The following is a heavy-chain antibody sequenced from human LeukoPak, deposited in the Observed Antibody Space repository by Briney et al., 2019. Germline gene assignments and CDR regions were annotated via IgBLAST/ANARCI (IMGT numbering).Heavy chain of an antibody. CDR3: ARDGYGGTPRSLGY. Sequence: ASVKVSCKASGGTFSSYAISWVRQAPGQGLEWMGRINPNSGGTNYAQKFQGRVTMTRDTSISTAYMELGRLRSDDTAVYYCARDGYGGTPRSLGYWGQGTLVTVSS. CDR2: INPNSGGT. CDR1: GGTFSSYA. J-gene: IGHJ4*02. D-gene: IGHD3-16*01. V-gene: IGHV1-2*06.